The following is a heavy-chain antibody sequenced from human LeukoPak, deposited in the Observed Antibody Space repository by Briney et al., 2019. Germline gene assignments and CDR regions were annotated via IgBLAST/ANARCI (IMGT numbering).Heavy chain of an antibody. CDR2: ISSSSSYI. V-gene: IGHV3-21*01. Sequence: PGGSLRLSCAASGFTFSSYSMNWVRQAPGKGLEWVSSISSSSSYIYYADSVKGRFTISRDNAKNSLYLQMNSLRAEDTAVYYCAKDIGWSGQQLTSLEHWGQGTLVTVSS. D-gene: IGHD6-13*01. CDR3: AKDIGWSGQQLTSLEH. J-gene: IGHJ1*01. CDR1: GFTFSSYS.